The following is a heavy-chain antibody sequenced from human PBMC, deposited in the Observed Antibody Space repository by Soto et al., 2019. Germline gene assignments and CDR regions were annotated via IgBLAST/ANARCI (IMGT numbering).Heavy chain of an antibody. CDR2: VYNGNT. V-gene: IGHV4-59*08. J-gene: IGHJ5*02. Sequence: PSETLSLTCTISGGSISGYYWTWIRQSPGKGLEYIGYVYNGNTNYNPSLKSRVTISVDTSKNQFSLKLSSVTAADTAVYYCARVAITMVRGVAKENWFDPWGQGTLVTVSS. D-gene: IGHD3-10*01. CDR3: ARVAITMVRGVAKENWFDP. CDR1: GGSISGYY.